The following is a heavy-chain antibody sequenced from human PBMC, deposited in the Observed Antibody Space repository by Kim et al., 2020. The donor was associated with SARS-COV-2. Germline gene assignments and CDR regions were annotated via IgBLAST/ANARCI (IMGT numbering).Heavy chain of an antibody. CDR2: ISDTGGTT. V-gene: IGHV3-23*01. CDR1: GFTFNSYV. D-gene: IGHD6-19*01. J-gene: IGHJ4*02. Sequence: GGSLRLSCAASGFTFNSYVMSWVRQAPGKGLEWVSAISDTGGTTYIDSVKGRFTISRDNSKNTRSLQMISLIAEDTAVYYCAKSFRGWYILDYWGQGSLVTVSS. CDR3: AKSFRGWYILDY.